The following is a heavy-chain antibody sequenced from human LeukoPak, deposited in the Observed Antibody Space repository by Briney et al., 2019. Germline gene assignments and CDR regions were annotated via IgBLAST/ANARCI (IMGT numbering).Heavy chain of an antibody. J-gene: IGHJ4*02. CDR1: GFTFSSYW. CDR2: IKQDGSEK. V-gene: IGHV3-7*03. D-gene: IGHD3-9*01. Sequence: PGGSLRLSCAASGFTFSSYWMSWVRQAPGKGLEWVANIKQDGSEKYYVDSVKGRFTISRDNAKNSLYLQMNSLRAEDTAVYYCARDRSPNYDILTGYYSSFDYWGQGTLVTVPS. CDR3: ARDRSPNYDILTGYYSSFDY.